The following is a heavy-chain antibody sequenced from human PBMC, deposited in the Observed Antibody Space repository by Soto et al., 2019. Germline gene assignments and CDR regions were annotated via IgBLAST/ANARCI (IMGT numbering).Heavy chain of an antibody. CDR1: GCSISSGGYY. J-gene: IGHJ6*02. V-gene: IGHV4-31*03. CDR3: ARDLQYSRLFYGMDV. CDR2: IYYSGST. Sequence: PSETLSLTCTFSGCSISSGGYYLSWIRQHPGKGLEWIGYIYYSGSTYYNPSLKSRVTISVDTSKNQFSLKLSSATAADTAVYYCARDLQYSRLFYGMDVWGQGTTVTVS. D-gene: IGHD6-13*01.